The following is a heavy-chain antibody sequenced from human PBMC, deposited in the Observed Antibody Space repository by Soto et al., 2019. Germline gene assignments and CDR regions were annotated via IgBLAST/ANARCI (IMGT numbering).Heavy chain of an antibody. CDR3: AIRFITMISY. D-gene: IGHD3-22*01. Sequence: SETLSLTCTVSGGSISSGSYYWGWIRQPPGKGLEWIGSIYYSGSTYYNPSLKSRVTISVDTSKNQFSLKLSSVTAADTAVYYCAIRFITMISYWGQGTLVTVSS. V-gene: IGHV4-39*01. CDR2: IYYSGST. J-gene: IGHJ4*02. CDR1: GGSISSGSYY.